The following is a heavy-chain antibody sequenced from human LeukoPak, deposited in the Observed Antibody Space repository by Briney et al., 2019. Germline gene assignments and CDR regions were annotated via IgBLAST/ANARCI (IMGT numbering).Heavy chain of an antibody. CDR2: INWNGGST. D-gene: IGHD4-17*01. Sequence: GGSLRLSCAASGFTFSSYWMSWVRQAPGKGLEWVSGINWNGGSTGYADSVKGRFTISRDNAKNSLYLQMNSLRAEDTALYYCARVYYGDYGGGFDIWGQGTMVTVSS. V-gene: IGHV3-20*04. J-gene: IGHJ3*02. CDR3: ARVYYGDYGGGFDI. CDR1: GFTFSSYW.